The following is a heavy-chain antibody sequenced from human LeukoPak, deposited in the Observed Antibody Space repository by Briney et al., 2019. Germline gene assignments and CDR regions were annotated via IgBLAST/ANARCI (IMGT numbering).Heavy chain of an antibody. D-gene: IGHD6-6*01. CDR2: INPNSGGT. V-gene: IGHV1-2*02. J-gene: IGHJ4*02. CDR1: GYTLTGYY. CDR3: AAVESIAVRPEDNRPFDY. Sequence: GASLSVSRKASGYTLTGYYMRWVRQAPGQGLEWMGWINPNSGGTNYAQKFQGRVTMTRDTSISTAYMELSRLRSDDTAVYYCAAVESIAVRPEDNRPFDYWGRGTVVTVSS.